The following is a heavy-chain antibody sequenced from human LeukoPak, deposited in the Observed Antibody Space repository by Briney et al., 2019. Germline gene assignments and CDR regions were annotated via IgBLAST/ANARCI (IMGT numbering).Heavy chain of an antibody. Sequence: PSETLPLTCTVFGGSISSSSNYWGWIRQPPGKGLEWIGSIYYSGSTYYNPSLKSRVTISVDTSKNQFSLKLSSVTAADTAVYYCARSVVVVTNWFDPWGQGTLVTVSS. CDR3: ARSVVVVTNWFDP. CDR2: IYYSGST. V-gene: IGHV4-39*01. D-gene: IGHD3-22*01. CDR1: GGSISSSSNY. J-gene: IGHJ5*02.